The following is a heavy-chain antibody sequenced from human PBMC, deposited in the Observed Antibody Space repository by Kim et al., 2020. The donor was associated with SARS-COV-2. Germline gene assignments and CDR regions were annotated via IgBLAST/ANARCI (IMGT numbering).Heavy chain of an antibody. CDR3: ARAVSSAWTLRDWLDP. J-gene: IGHJ5*02. D-gene: IGHD6-19*01. CDR1: GGSISSSNW. V-gene: IGHV4-4*02. Sequence: SETLSLTCAVSGGSISSSNWWSWVRQPPGKGLEWIGEISHSGSTEYNPSLKSRVTISVDKSTNQFSLKLNSVTVADTAAYYFARAVSSAWTLRDWLDPSG. CDR2: ISHSGST.